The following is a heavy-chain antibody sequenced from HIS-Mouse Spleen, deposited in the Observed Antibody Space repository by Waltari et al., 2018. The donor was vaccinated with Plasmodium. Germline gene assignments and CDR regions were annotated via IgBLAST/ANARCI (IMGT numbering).Heavy chain of an antibody. V-gene: IGHV4-39*07. CDR1: GGSISSSSYY. D-gene: IGHD1-7*01. CDR2: IYYSGST. J-gene: IGHJ4*02. CDR3: ARDRITGTSYFDY. Sequence: QLQLQESGPGLVKPSETLSLTCTVSGGSISSSSYYWGWIRQPPGKGLEWIGSIYYSGSTYYNPARKSRFTISVDTSKNQFSLKLSSVTAADTAVYYCARDRITGTSYFDYWGQGTLVTVSS.